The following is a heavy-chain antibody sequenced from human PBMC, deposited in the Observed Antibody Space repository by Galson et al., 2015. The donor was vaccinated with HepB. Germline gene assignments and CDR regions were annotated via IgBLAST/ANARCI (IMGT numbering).Heavy chain of an antibody. J-gene: IGHJ3*02. V-gene: IGHV1-8*01. CDR3: AIGLVDIRDDAFDI. CDR2: MNPNSGNT. Sequence: SVKVSCKASGYTFTSYDIDWVRQATGQGLEWMGWMNPNSGNTGYAQKFQGRVTMTRNTSISTAYMELSSLRSEDTAVYYCAIGLVDIRDDAFDIWGQGTIVTVSS. D-gene: IGHD6-19*01. CDR1: GYTFTSYD.